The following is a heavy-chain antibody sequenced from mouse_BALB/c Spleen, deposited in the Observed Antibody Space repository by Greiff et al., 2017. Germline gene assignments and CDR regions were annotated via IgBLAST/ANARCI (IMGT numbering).Heavy chain of an antibody. Sequence: VQLQQSGAELVRPGTSVKVSCKASGYAFTNYLIEWVKQRPGQGLEWIGVINPGSGGTNYNEKFKGKATLTADKSSSTAYMQLSSLTSDDSAVYVCARSGRYDLYAMDYWGQGTSVTVSS. J-gene: IGHJ4*01. CDR1: GYAFTNYL. CDR2: INPGSGGT. D-gene: IGHD2-14*01. V-gene: IGHV1-54*03. CDR3: ARSGRYDLYAMDY.